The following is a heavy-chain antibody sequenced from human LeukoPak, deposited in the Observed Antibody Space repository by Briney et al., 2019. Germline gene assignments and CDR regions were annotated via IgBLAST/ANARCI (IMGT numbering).Heavy chain of an antibody. CDR1: GGTFSSYG. V-gene: IGHV1-2*02. CDR3: ARRYTDSSEGFDS. D-gene: IGHD6-6*01. J-gene: IGHJ4*02. Sequence: ASVKVSCKASGGTFSSYGIIWVRQAPGQGLEWMGWINPNGGGTNYAGKFQGRVTMTSDTSISTAYMDLSRLRSDDTAVYYCARRYTDSSEGFDSWGQGTLVTVSS. CDR2: INPNGGGT.